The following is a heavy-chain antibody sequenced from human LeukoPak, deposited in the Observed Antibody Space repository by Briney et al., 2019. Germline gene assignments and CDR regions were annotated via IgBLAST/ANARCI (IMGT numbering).Heavy chain of an antibody. CDR2: ISSSGRTT. D-gene: IGHD3-16*01. V-gene: IGHV3-48*03. J-gene: IGHJ3*02. CDR3: ARDLGRGDDAFDI. Sequence: GGSLRLSCAVSGFTFSSYEMNWVRQAPGKGLEWVSYISSSGRTTYYADSMKGRFTISRDNAKNSLYLQMNSLRAEDTAVYYCARDLGRGDDAFDIWGQGTMVTVSS. CDR1: GFTFSSYE.